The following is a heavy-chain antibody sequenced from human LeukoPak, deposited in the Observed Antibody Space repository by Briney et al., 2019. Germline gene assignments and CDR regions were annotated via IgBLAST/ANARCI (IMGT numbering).Heavy chain of an antibody. CDR2: INSDGSTT. J-gene: IGHJ4*02. CDR3: ARAGIAAAAPVDY. CDR1: GFTFSSYW. Sequence: PGGSLRLSCAASGFTFSSYWMHWVRQAPGKGLVWVSRINSDGSTTSYADSVKGRFTISRDNSKNTLYLQMNSLRAEDTAVYYCARAGIAAAAPVDYWGQGTLVTVSS. D-gene: IGHD6-13*01. V-gene: IGHV3-74*01.